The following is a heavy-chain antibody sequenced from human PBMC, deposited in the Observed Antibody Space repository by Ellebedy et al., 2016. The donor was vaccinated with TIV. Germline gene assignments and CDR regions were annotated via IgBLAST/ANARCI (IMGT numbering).Heavy chain of an antibody. J-gene: IGHJ4*02. D-gene: IGHD6-19*01. CDR2: ISNTGSRT. CDR1: GFTFSGYA. Sequence: PGGSLRLSCVASGFTFSGYAMSWVRQAPGKGLEWVSTISNTGSRTYYADSVEGRFIISRDNSKKTLYLQMNSLRAEETAVYYCAKGRGGGSDSSAPRYYFDSWGLGTLVTVSS. CDR3: AKGRGGGSDSSAPRYYFDS. V-gene: IGHV3-23*01.